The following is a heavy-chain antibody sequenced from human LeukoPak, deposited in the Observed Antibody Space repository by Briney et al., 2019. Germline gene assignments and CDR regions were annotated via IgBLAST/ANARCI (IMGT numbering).Heavy chain of an antibody. Sequence: SETLSLTCAVYGGSFSGYYWSWIRQPPGKGLEWIGEINHSGSTNYNPSLKSRVTISVDTSKNQFSLKLSSVTAADTAVYYCARGQGYYDILTGYYNDAFDIWGQGTMVTVSS. J-gene: IGHJ3*02. CDR2: INHSGST. V-gene: IGHV4-34*01. CDR3: ARGQGYYDILTGYYNDAFDI. CDR1: GGSFSGYY. D-gene: IGHD3-9*01.